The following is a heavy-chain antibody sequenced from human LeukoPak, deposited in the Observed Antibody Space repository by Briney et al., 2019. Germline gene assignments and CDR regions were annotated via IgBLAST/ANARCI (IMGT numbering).Heavy chain of an antibody. Sequence: EASVKVSCKASGCTFTSYYMHWVRQAPGQGLEWMGWINPNSGGTNYAQKFQDRVSMTRDTSISTAYMHLSRLRSDDTAVYYCARFGQVAGTSPASQRQGEYFQHWGQGTLVTVSS. CDR1: GCTFTSYY. V-gene: IGHV1-2*02. J-gene: IGHJ1*01. CDR3: ARFGQVAGTSPASQRQGEYFQH. D-gene: IGHD6-19*01. CDR2: INPNSGGT.